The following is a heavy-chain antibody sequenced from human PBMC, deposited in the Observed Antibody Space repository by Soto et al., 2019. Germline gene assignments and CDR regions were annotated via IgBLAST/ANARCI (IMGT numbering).Heavy chain of an antibody. D-gene: IGHD2-2*01. J-gene: IGHJ4*02. V-gene: IGHV4-30-2*01. CDR1: GGSINSGGYS. CDR2: IYQSGST. CDR3: ARGGLLGHCGSNTYHNSFDH. Sequence: PSETLSLTCDVSGGSINSGGYSWSWIRQPPGKGLEWVGYIYQSGSTYYNPSLRSRLTISIDRSKNQFSLKLTSVTAADTAVYYCARGGLLGHCGSNTYHNSFDHWGQGTLVTVSS.